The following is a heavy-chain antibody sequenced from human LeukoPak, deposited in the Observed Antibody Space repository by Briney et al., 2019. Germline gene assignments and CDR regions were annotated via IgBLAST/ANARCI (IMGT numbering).Heavy chain of an antibody. V-gene: IGHV4-30-4*01. CDR2: IYYSGST. D-gene: IGHD3-10*01. CDR1: GGSISSGDYY. Sequence: SETLSLTCTVSGGSISSGDYYGSWIRQPPGKGQEWIGYIYYSGSTYYNPSLKSRVTISVDTSKNQFSLKLSSVTAADTAVYYCAREVRRDGSGKPTRRFDYWGQGTLVTVSS. J-gene: IGHJ4*02. CDR3: AREVRRDGSGKPTRRFDY.